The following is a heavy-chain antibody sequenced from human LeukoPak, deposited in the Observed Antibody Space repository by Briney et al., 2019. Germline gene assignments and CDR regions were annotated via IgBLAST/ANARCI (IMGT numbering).Heavy chain of an antibody. CDR2: IKQDGSEE. V-gene: IGHV3-7*01. CDR3: AKDSGSEWFGEFDAFDI. Sequence: GGSLRLSCAASGFTFSSYWMTWVRQAPGKGLEWVANIKQDGSEEYYVDSVKGRFTISRDNAKNSLFLQMNSLRAEDTAVYYCAKDSGSEWFGEFDAFDIWGQGTMVTVSS. J-gene: IGHJ3*02. D-gene: IGHD3-10*01. CDR1: GFTFSSYW.